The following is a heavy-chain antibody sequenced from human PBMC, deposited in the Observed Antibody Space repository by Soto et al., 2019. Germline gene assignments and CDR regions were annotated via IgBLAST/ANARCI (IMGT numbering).Heavy chain of an antibody. Sequence: LSLTCAVYGGSFSGYYWSWIRQPPGKGLEWIGEINHSGSTNYNPSLKSRVTISVNTSKNQFSLKLSSVTAADTAVYYCARAALSTVTYTTNYYYYGMDVWGQGTMVTVSS. D-gene: IGHD4-17*01. J-gene: IGHJ6*02. CDR3: ARAALSTVTYTTNYYYYGMDV. CDR1: GGSFSGYY. CDR2: INHSGST. V-gene: IGHV4-34*01.